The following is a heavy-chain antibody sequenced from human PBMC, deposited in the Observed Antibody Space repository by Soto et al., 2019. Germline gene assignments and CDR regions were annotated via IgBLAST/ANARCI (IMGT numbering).Heavy chain of an antibody. CDR3: ERDKAIGGYYYYMDV. J-gene: IGHJ6*03. D-gene: IGHD3-10*01. V-gene: IGHV3-48*01. Sequence: HPGGSLRLSCAASGFTFSSYSMNWVRQAPGKGLEWVSYISSSSSTIYYADSVKGRFTISRDNAKNSLYLQMNSLRAEDTAVYYCERDKAIGGYYYYMDVWGKGTTVNVSS. CDR2: ISSSSSTI. CDR1: GFTFSSYS.